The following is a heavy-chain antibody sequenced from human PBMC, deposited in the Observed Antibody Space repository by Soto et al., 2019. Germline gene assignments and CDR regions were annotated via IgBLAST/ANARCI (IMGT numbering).Heavy chain of an antibody. CDR1: GLTFRNHW. D-gene: IGHD2-15*01. V-gene: IGHV3-7*01. J-gene: IGHJ4*02. CDR3: ASSRDCLGGNCYGSPDY. Sequence: EVHLVESGGDLVQPGGSLSLSCAASGLTFRNHWMTWVRQAPGKGLEWVANINQDGREKHYVDSVKGRFTISRDTAKNLLELQVNSLRAEETAVYYCASSRDCLGGNCYGSPDYWGQGTLVTVSS. CDR2: INQDGREK.